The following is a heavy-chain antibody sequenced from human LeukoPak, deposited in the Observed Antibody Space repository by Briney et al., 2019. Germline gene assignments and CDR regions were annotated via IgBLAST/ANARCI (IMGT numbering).Heavy chain of an antibody. D-gene: IGHD3-22*01. CDR2: IYYSGST. CDR3: ARDMEPTYYYDSSGYLEGGDAFDI. V-gene: IGHV4-39*02. CDR1: GGSISSSSYY. Sequence: PSETLSLTCTVSGGSISSSSYYWGWIRQPPGKGLEWIGSIYYSGSTYYNPSLKSRVTISVDTSKNQFSLKLSSVTAADTAVYYCARDMEPTYYYDSSGYLEGGDAFDIWGQGTMVTVSS. J-gene: IGHJ3*02.